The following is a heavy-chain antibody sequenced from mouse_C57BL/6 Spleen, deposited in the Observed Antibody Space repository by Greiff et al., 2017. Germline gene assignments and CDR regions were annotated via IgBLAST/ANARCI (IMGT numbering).Heavy chain of an antibody. V-gene: IGHV1-61*01. CDR1: GYTFTSYW. Sequence: VQLQQPGAELVRPGSSVKLSCKASGYTFTSYWMDWVKQRPGQGLEWIGNIYPTDSETHYNQKFKDKATLTVDKSSSTAYMQLSSLTSENSAVSYCARGGFYGSTYYFGYWGKGTTLTFSS. CDR2: IYPTDSET. CDR3: ARGGFYGSTYYFGY. D-gene: IGHD1-1*01. J-gene: IGHJ2*01.